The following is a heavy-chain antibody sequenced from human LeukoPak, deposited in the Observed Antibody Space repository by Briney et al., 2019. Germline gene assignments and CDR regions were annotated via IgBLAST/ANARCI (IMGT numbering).Heavy chain of an antibody. D-gene: IGHD3-10*01. CDR1: GFTFSSYA. V-gene: IGHV3-30*04. CDR2: ISYDGSNK. CDR3: ARSLMGEGFDY. Sequence: GGSLRPSCAASGFTFSSYAMHWVRQAPGKGLEWVAVISYDGSNKYYADSVKGRFTISRDNSKNTLYLQMNSLRAEDTAVYYCARSLMGEGFDYWGQGTLVTVSS. J-gene: IGHJ4*02.